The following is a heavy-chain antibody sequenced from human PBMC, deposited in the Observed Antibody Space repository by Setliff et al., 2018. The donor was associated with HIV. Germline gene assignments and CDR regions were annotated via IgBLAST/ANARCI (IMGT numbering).Heavy chain of an antibody. CDR1: GFTFGSYA. CDR2: VVGSGLST. CDR3: AKDDVPRDFDI. J-gene: IGHJ3*02. Sequence: HPGGSLRLSCAASGFTFGSYAMSWVCQAPGKGLEWISTVVGSGLSTYYAASVKGRFTISRDNSKSALYLQMNSLRADDTAVYYCAKDDVPRDFDIWGQGTMVTVSS. V-gene: IGHV3-23*01.